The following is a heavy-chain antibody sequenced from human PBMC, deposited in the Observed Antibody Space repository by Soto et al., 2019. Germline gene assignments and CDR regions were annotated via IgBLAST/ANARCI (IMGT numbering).Heavy chain of an antibody. CDR1: GGSISSYY. D-gene: IGHD6-19*01. CDR2: IYYSGST. J-gene: IGHJ4*02. V-gene: IGHV4-59*08. Sequence: SETLSLTCTVSGGSISSYYWSWIRQPPGKGLEWIGYIYYSGSTNYNPSLRSRVTISLDTSRSQFSLKLSSVTAADTAVYYCARRRYSSGWSLDYWGQGTLVTVSS. CDR3: ARRRYSSGWSLDY.